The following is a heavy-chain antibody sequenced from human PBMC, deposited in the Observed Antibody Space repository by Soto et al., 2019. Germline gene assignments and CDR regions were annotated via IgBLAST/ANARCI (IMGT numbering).Heavy chain of an antibody. D-gene: IGHD6-13*01. V-gene: IGHV3-9*01. Sequence: PGGSLRLSCAASGFTFDDYAMHWVRQAPGKGLEWVSGISWNSGSIGYADSVKGRFTTSRDNAKNSLYLQMNSLRAEDTALYYCAIDRSSWYYYNTFAGRRIWFDPWGQGTLVTVSS. CDR2: ISWNSGSI. J-gene: IGHJ5*02. CDR3: AIDRSSWYYYNTFAGRRIWFDP. CDR1: GFTFDDYA.